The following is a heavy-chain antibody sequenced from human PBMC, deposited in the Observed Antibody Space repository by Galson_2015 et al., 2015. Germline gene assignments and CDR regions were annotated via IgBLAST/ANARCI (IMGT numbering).Heavy chain of an antibody. CDR1: GGSISSYY. D-gene: IGHD2/OR15-2a*01. CDR2: IYYSGST. J-gene: IGHJ6*02. V-gene: IGHV4-59*01. Sequence: SETLSLTCTVSGGSISSYYWSWIRQPPGKGLEWIGYIYYSGSTNYNPSLKSRVTISVDTSKNQFSLKLSSVTAADTAVYYCAGGYDVGPYLPYYYGMDVWGQGTTVTVSS. CDR3: AGGYDVGPYLPYYYGMDV.